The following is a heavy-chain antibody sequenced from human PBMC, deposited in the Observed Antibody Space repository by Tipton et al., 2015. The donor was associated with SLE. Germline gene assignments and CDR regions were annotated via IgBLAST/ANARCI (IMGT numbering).Heavy chain of an antibody. CDR3: AKGALYYYDPGWFDP. J-gene: IGHJ5*02. Sequence: SLRLSCAASGFTFSSYGMSWVRQAPGKGLEWVSAISGSGGSTYYADSVKGRFTISRDNSKNTLYLQMNSLRAEDTAVYYCAKGALYYYDPGWFDPWGQGTLVTVSS. CDR2: ISGSGGST. D-gene: IGHD3-22*01. V-gene: IGHV3-23*01. CDR1: GFTFSSYG.